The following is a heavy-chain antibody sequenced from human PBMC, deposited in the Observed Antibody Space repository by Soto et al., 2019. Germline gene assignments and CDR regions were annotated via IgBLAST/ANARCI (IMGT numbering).Heavy chain of an antibody. D-gene: IGHD3-10*01. CDR1: GFTSRDLV. CDR2: ISGSGDNA. J-gene: IGHJ4*02. V-gene: IGHV3-23*01. CDR3: AKTRGVRVVGPED. Sequence: AAFGFTSRDLVVRRIRQTPGKGLEWVSDISGSGDNANYGDSVKGRFTISRDDPKKTVYLQMNSLRAEDAAVYYCAKTRGVRVVGPEDWGPGTLVTGSS.